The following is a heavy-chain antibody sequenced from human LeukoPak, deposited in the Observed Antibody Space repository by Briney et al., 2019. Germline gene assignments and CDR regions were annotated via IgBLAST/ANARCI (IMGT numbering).Heavy chain of an antibody. CDR3: AREGMVRGKNWFDP. CDR2: IIPILGIA. Sequence: SVKVSCKASGGTFSSYAISWVRQAPGQGLEWMGRIIPILGIANYAQKFQGRVTITADKSTSTAYMELSSLRSEDTAVYYCAREGMVRGKNWFDPWGQGTQITVSS. V-gene: IGHV1-69*04. J-gene: IGHJ5*02. CDR1: GGTFSSYA. D-gene: IGHD3-10*01.